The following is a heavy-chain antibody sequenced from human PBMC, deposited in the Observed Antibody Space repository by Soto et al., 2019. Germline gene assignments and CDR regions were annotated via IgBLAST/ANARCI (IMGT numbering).Heavy chain of an antibody. V-gene: IGHV3-23*01. D-gene: IGHD3-3*01. CDR3: AKDRITIFGVVIYFDY. Sequence: SLRLSCAAAGFTFSSYAMSWVRQAPGKGLEWVSAISGSGGSTYYADSVKGRFTISRDNSKNTLYLQMNSLRAEDTAVYYCAKDRITIFGVVIYFDYWGQGTLVTVSS. CDR1: GFTFSSYA. CDR2: ISGSGGST. J-gene: IGHJ4*02.